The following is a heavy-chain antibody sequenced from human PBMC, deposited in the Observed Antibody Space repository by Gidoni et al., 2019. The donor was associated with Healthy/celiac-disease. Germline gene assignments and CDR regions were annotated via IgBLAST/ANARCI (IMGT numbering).Heavy chain of an antibody. Sequence: QVQLVESGGGVVQPGRSLRLSCAASGFTFSSYALHWVRQAPGKGLEGVAVISYDGSNKYYADSVKGRFTISRDNSKNTLYLQMNSLRAEDTAVYYCARNGEDSSSWFLPPQTKYYFDYWGQGTLVTVSS. CDR3: ARNGEDSSSWFLPPQTKYYFDY. D-gene: IGHD6-13*01. CDR1: GFTFSSYA. J-gene: IGHJ4*02. CDR2: ISYDGSNK. V-gene: IGHV3-30*04.